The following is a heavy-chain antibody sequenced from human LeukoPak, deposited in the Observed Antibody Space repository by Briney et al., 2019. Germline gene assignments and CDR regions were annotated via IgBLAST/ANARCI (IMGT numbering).Heavy chain of an antibody. CDR3: AKDHANTPVVTN. Sequence: GGSLRLSCAASGFTFSDYFMSWIRQAPGKGLEWVSYISSSGTTVYYADSVKGRFTISRDSAKNSLYLQMNNLRVDDTAIYYCAKDHANTPVVTNWGQGILVSVSS. V-gene: IGHV3-11*01. CDR1: GFTFSDYF. J-gene: IGHJ4*02. D-gene: IGHD2-21*02. CDR2: ISSSGTTV.